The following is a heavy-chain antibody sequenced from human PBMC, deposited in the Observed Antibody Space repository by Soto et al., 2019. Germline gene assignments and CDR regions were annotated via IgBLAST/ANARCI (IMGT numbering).Heavy chain of an antibody. CDR3: ARDPEYCSGGSCHFQVFDY. CDR2: IIPIFGTA. J-gene: IGHJ4*02. CDR1: GGTFSNYA. V-gene: IGHV1-69*01. Sequence: QVQLVQSGAEVKKPGSSVKVSCKASGGTFSNYAIDWVRQAPGQGPEWMGGIIPIFGTAKYAQKFQGRVTITADESTSTVYMEMRSLGSEDTAVYYCARDPEYCSGGSCHFQVFDYWGQGTLVTVSS. D-gene: IGHD2-15*01.